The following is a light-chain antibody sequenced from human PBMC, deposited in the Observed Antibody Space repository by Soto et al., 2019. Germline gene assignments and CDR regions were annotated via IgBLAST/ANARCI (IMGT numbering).Light chain of an antibody. CDR2: DAS. CDR1: QSVSSY. Sequence: EIVLTQSPATLSLSPGDRATLSYRASQSVSSYLAWYQQKPGQAPRLLIYDASNRATGIPARFSGSGSGTDFTLTITSLDPEDFAIYYCQQRSNWPSTFGGGTKVEIK. J-gene: IGKJ4*01. CDR3: QQRSNWPST. V-gene: IGKV3-11*01.